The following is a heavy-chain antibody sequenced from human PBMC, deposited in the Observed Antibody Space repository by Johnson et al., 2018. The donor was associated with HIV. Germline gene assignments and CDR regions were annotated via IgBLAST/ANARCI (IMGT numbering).Heavy chain of an antibody. V-gene: IGHV3-15*01. J-gene: IGHJ3*01. CDR3: ARVSDSDSN. CDR1: GFTFSNAW. D-gene: IGHD3-22*01. CDR2: IKSKTDGGTT. Sequence: VQLVESGGGLVKPGGSLRVSCAASGFTFSNAWMSWVRQAPGKGLEWVSRIKSKTDGGTTDYAAPVKGRFTISRDNSKNTLYLQMNSLRAEDTAVYYCARVSDSDSNWGQGTMVTVSS.